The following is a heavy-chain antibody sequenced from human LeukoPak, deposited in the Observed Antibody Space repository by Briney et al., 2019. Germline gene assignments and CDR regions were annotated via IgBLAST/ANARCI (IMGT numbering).Heavy chain of an antibody. D-gene: IGHD2-2*01. J-gene: IGHJ5*02. CDR1: GFTFSSYS. Sequence: GGSLRLSCAASGFTFSSYSMNWVRQAPGKGLEWVSYIGTSSSYIYYADSVKGRFTISRDNAKNSLYLQMNSLRAEDTAVYYCAREKGYQLSRFDPWGQGTLVTVSS. CDR2: IGTSSSYI. V-gene: IGHV3-21*01. CDR3: AREKGYQLSRFDP.